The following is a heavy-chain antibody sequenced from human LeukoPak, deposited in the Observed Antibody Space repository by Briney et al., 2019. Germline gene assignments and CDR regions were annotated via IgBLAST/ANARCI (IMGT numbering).Heavy chain of an antibody. CDR3: AREGTYYYDSSDKRYPDY. J-gene: IGHJ4*02. CDR2: ISYDGSNK. CDR1: GFTFSSYA. Sequence: SGGSLRLSCAASGFTFSSYAMHWVRQAPGKGLEWVAVISYDGSNKYYADSVKGRFTISRDNAKNSLYLQMNSLRAEDTAVYYCAREGTYYYDSSDKRYPDYWGQGTLVTVSS. V-gene: IGHV3-30*04. D-gene: IGHD3-22*01.